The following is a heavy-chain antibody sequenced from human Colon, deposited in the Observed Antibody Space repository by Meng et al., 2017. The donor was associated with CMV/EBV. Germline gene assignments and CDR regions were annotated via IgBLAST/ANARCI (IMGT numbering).Heavy chain of an antibody. CDR3: VKGHTMINP. V-gene: IGHV3-11*05. CDR1: GCIFSDYY. J-gene: IGHJ5*02. D-gene: IGHD3-16*01. CDR2: ISPTGSDT. Sequence: GQLVHGGGGLVEPGGSLRLSGAASGCIFSDYYMTWIGEAPGKGLEWVSYISPTGSDTNYADSVRGRFTISRDNAKNSLFLQMSSLTAEDTAVYYCVKGHTMINPWGQGTLVTVSS.